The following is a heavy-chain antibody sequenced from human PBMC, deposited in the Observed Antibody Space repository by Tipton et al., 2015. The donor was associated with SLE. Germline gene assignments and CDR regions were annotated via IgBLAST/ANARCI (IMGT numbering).Heavy chain of an antibody. CDR2: ISSSSSYI. CDR3: AREFDDSSGYYLLYYYGMDV. D-gene: IGHD3-22*01. Sequence: SLRLSCAASGFTFSSYSMNWVRQAPGKGLEWVSSISSSSSYIYYADSVKGRFTISRDNAKNSLYLQMNSLRAEDTAVYYCAREFDDSSGYYLLYYYGMDVWGQGTTVTVSS. J-gene: IGHJ6*02. V-gene: IGHV3-21*01. CDR1: GFTFSSYS.